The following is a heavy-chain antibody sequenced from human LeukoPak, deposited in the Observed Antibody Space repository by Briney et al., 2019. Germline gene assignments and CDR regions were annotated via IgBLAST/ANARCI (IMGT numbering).Heavy chain of an antibody. CDR1: GYTFTGYY. CDR2: INPNSGDT. V-gene: IGHV1-2*02. CDR3: ARDRYSGYDYTGLYCGMDV. J-gene: IGHJ6*02. D-gene: IGHD5-12*01. Sequence: GASVKVSCKASGYTFTGYYMHWVRQAPGQGLEWMGWINPNSGDTNYAQKFQGRVTMTRDTSISTAYMELSRLRSDDTAVYYCARDRYSGYDYTGLYCGMDVWGQGTTVTVSS.